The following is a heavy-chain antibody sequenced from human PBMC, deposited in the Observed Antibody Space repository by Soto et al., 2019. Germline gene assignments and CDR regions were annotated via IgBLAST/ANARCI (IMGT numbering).Heavy chain of an antibody. J-gene: IGHJ4*02. V-gene: IGHV4-39*01. Sequence: QLQLQESGPGLVKPSETLSLTCTVSGGSISSSSYYWGWIRQAPGKGLEWIGRIYYSGSTYYNPSPXSXLTISVDTSKNQSSLKLSSVTAADTAVYYCARHIDYWGQGTLVTVSS. CDR1: GGSISSSSYY. CDR2: IYYSGST. CDR3: ARHIDY.